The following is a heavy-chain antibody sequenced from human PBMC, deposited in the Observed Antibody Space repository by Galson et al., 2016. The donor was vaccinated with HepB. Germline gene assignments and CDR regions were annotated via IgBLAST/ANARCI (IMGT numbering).Heavy chain of an antibody. CDR3: ARDSGVMDV. CDR2: IKQDGSEK. Sequence: SLRLSCAASGFTFSSYFVSWVRQAPGKGLEWVANIKQDGSEKYYVESVKGRFTISRDNAKNSVYLQMNSLRAEDTAVYYCARDSGVMDVWGQGTKVTVSS. V-gene: IGHV3-7*01. CDR1: GFTFSSYF. J-gene: IGHJ6*02.